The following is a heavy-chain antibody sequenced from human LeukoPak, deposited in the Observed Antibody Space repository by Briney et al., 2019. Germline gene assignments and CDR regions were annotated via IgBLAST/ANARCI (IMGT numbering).Heavy chain of an antibody. Sequence: GESLKISCKGSEFSFTNYWIAWVRQMPGKGLEWMGIIHPGDSDTRYSPSFQGQVTISADKSINTAYLQWSSLKASDTAMYFCATSRSESYFYGMDVWGQGTTVTVSS. J-gene: IGHJ6*02. CDR1: EFSFTNYW. CDR2: IHPGDSDT. D-gene: IGHD3-10*01. V-gene: IGHV5-51*01. CDR3: ATSRSESYFYGMDV.